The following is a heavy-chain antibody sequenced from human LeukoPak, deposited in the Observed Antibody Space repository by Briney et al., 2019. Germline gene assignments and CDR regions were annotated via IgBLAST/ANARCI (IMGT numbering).Heavy chain of an antibody. CDR3: ARVKTHDSSGYYRGYFDY. D-gene: IGHD3-22*01. CDR2: IYYSGST. V-gene: IGHV4-59*01. Sequence: SETLSLTCTVSGGSISSYYWSWIRQPPGKGPEWIGYIYYSGSTNYNPSLKSRVTISVDTSKNQFSLKLSSVTAADTAVYYCARVKTHDSSGYYRGYFDYWGQGTLVTVSS. CDR1: GGSISSYY. J-gene: IGHJ4*02.